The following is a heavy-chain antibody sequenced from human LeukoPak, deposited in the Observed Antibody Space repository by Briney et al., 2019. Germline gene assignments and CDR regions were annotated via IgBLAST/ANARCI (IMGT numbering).Heavy chain of an antibody. CDR2: MNPNSGNT. CDR1: GYTFTSYD. CDR3: ARDLGAVPAAIRGFDP. V-gene: IGHV1-8*01. D-gene: IGHD2-2*01. Sequence: ASVKVSCKASGYTFTSYDINWVRQATGQGLEWMGWMNPNSGNTGYAQKFQGRVTMTRNTSISTAYMELSSLRSEDTAVYYCARDLGAVPAAIRGFDPWGQGTLVTVSS. J-gene: IGHJ5*02.